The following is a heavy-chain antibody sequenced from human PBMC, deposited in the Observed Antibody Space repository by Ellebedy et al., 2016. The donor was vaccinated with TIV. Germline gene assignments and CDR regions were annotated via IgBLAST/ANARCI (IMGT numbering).Heavy chain of an antibody. V-gene: IGHV4-39*07. CDR2: LYYSGST. Sequence: SETLSLTCSVSGGSISIGGYYWDWIRQTPGRGLERIGSLYYSGSTHYNPSLKSRVTISMHTSKNQFSLKLGSVTAADTAGYYCARGRSFEAFDVWGQGTVVTVSS. CDR1: GGSISIGGYY. CDR3: ARGRSFEAFDV. J-gene: IGHJ3*01.